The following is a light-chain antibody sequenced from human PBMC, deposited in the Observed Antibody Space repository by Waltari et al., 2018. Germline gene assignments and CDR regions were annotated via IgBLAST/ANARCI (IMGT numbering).Light chain of an antibody. CDR1: SSDVGGYNY. CDR3: SSYTSSSPGV. Sequence: QSALTQPASVSGSPGQSITISCTGTSSDVGGYNYVSWYQQPPGKAPKLMIYDVSNRPSGVSNRFSGSKSGNTASLTISGLQAEDEADYYCSSYTSSSPGVFGTGTKVTVL. CDR2: DVS. J-gene: IGLJ1*01. V-gene: IGLV2-14*01.